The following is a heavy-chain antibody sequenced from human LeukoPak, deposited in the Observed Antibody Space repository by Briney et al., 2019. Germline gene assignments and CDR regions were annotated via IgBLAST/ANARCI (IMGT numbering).Heavy chain of an antibody. CDR3: AEDKTEYSNSNYYYYYYMDV. D-gene: IGHD6-6*01. V-gene: IGHV3-21*01. Sequence: PGGSLRLSCAASGFTFSSYSMNWVRQAPGKGLEWVSSISSSSSYIYYADSVKGRFTISRDNAKNSLYLQMNSLRAEDTAVYYCAEDKTEYSNSNYYYYYYMDVWGKGTTVTVSS. J-gene: IGHJ6*03. CDR2: ISSSSSYI. CDR1: GFTFSSYS.